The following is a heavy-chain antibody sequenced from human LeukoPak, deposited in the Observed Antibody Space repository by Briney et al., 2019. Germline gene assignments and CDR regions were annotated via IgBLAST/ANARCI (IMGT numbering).Heavy chain of an antibody. CDR3: ARVTGYCSSTSCYEPLDY. D-gene: IGHD2-2*01. V-gene: IGHV1-18*01. J-gene: IGHJ4*02. CDR2: ISAYNGNT. Sequence: GASVNVSCKASGYTFTSYGITWVRQAPGQGLEWMGWISAYNGNTNYAQNLQGRVTMTTDTSTSTAYMELRSLRSDDTAVYYCARVTGYCSSTSCYEPLDYWGQGTLVTVSS. CDR1: GYTFTSYG.